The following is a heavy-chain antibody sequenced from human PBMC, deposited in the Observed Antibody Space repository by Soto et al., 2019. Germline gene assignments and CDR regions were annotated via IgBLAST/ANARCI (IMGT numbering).Heavy chain of an antibody. CDR3: AKVTYYYGSGSHHDAFDI. J-gene: IGHJ3*02. CDR1: GFTFSSYG. D-gene: IGHD3-10*01. V-gene: IGHV3-30*18. CDR2: ISYDGSNK. Sequence: GGSLRLSCAASGFTFSSYGMHWVRQAPGKGLEWVAVISYDGSNKYYADSVKGRFTISRDNSKNTLYLQMNSLRAEDTAVYYCAKVTYYYGSGSHHDAFDIWGQGTMVTVS.